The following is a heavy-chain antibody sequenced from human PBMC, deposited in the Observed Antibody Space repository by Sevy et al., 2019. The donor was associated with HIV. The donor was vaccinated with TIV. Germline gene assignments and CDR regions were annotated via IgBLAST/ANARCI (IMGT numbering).Heavy chain of an antibody. CDR2: IYHSGST. V-gene: IGHV4-30-2*01. CDR1: GGSISSGGYS. J-gene: IGHJ3*02. Sequence: SETLSLTCAVSGGSISSGGYSWSWIRQPPGKGLEWIGYIYHSGSTYYNPSLKSRVTISVDRSKNQFSLMLSSVTAADTAGDYCARAGYYDSSGPDGHDAFDIWGQGTMVTVSS. D-gene: IGHD3-22*01. CDR3: ARAGYYDSSGPDGHDAFDI.